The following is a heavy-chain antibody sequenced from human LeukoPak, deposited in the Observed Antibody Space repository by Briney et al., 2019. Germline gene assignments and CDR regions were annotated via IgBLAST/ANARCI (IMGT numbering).Heavy chain of an antibody. Sequence: ASVKVSCTASGYTFTGDYMHWVRQAPGQGLEWMGRINPNSGGTNYAQKFQGRVTMTRDTYISTAYMELSRLRSDDTAVYYCASIGGIAAADDDYWGQGTLVTVSS. CDR3: ASIGGIAAADDDY. CDR1: GYTFTGDY. CDR2: INPNSGGT. V-gene: IGHV1-2*06. D-gene: IGHD6-13*01. J-gene: IGHJ4*02.